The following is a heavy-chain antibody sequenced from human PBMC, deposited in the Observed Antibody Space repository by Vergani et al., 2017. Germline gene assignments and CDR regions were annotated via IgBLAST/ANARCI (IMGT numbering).Heavy chain of an antibody. CDR1: GASIRSSNYY. CDR3: ARHSTVEWLVKLGWIDP. J-gene: IGHJ5*02. CDR2: SYYSGST. Sequence: QLQLQESGPGLVKPSATLSLTCSVSGASIRSSNYYWGWIRQPPGKGLEWISSSYYSGSTYYNPSLKSQVTISVDTYKNQFSLKLSSVTAADTAVYFCARHSTVEWLVKLGWIDPWGQGILVTVSS. V-gene: IGHV4-39*01. D-gene: IGHD6-19*01.